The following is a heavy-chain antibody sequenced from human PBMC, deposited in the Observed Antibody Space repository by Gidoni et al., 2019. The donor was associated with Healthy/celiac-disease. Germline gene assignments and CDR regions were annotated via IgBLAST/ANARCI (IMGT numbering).Heavy chain of an antibody. V-gene: IGHV3-11*05. CDR3: ARGDSEYYYYYGMDV. CDR1: AFPFGDVY. J-gene: IGHJ6*02. CDR2: ISSSSSYT. D-gene: IGHD2-15*01. Sequence: QVQLVESGGGLVKPGGSLRISWAASAFPFGDVYMSWIRQSPGKGLELVSYISSSSSYTNYADSVKGRFTISRDNAKNSLYLQMNSLRAEDTAVYYCARGDSEYYYYYGMDVWGQGTTVTVSS.